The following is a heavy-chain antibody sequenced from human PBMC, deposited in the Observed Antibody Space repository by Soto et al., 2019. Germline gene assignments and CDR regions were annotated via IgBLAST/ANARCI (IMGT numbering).Heavy chain of an antibody. CDR1: GFTFSSYA. Sequence: GGSLRLSCAASGFTFSSYAMSWVRQAPGKGLEWVSAISGSGGSTYYADSVKGRFTISRDNSKNTLYLQMNSLRAEDTAVYYCAKDTEGGTVVFDAFDIWGQGTMVTVSS. V-gene: IGHV3-23*01. CDR2: ISGSGGST. CDR3: AKDTEGGTVVFDAFDI. J-gene: IGHJ3*02. D-gene: IGHD2-15*01.